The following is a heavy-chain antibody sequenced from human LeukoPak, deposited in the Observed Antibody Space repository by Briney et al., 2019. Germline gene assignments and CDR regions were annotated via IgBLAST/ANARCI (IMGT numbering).Heavy chain of an antibody. J-gene: IGHJ6*03. Sequence: GGSLRLSCAASGFTFSSYSMNWVRQAPGKGLEWVSSISSSSSYIYYADSVKGRFTTSRDNAKNSLYLQMNSLRAEDTAVYYCARVVITIFGVVISDYYYMDVWGKGTTVTVSS. CDR2: ISSSSSYI. D-gene: IGHD3-3*01. CDR3: ARVVITIFGVVISDYYYMDV. V-gene: IGHV3-21*01. CDR1: GFTFSSYS.